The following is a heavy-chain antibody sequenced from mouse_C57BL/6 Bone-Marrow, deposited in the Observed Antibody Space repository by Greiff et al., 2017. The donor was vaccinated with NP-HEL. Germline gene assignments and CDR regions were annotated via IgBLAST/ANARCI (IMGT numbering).Heavy chain of an antibody. V-gene: IGHV1-61*01. CDR1: GYTFTSYW. Sequence: QVQLQQPGAELVRPGSSVKLSCKASGYTFTSYWMDWVKQRPGQGLEWIGNIYPSDSETHYNQKFKDKATLTVDKSSSTAYMQLSSLTSEDSAVYYCAKDDGYSSYWGQGTLVTVSA. J-gene: IGHJ3*01. CDR3: AKDDGYSSY. CDR2: IYPSDSET. D-gene: IGHD2-3*01.